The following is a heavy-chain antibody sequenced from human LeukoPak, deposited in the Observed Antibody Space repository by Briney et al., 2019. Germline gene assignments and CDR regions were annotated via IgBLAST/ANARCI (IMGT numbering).Heavy chain of an antibody. Sequence: GGSLRLSCAASGFTFSSYGMSWVRQAPGKGLEWVSAISGSGGSTYYADSVKGRFTISRDNAKNSLYLQMNSLRAEDTAVYYCARDRSTVTTWVDYWGQGTLVTVSS. V-gene: IGHV3-23*01. CDR1: GFTFSSYG. D-gene: IGHD4-17*01. CDR3: ARDRSTVTTWVDY. J-gene: IGHJ4*02. CDR2: ISGSGGST.